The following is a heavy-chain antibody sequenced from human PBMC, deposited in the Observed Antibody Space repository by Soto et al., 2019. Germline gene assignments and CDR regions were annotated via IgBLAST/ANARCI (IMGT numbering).Heavy chain of an antibody. J-gene: IGHJ4*02. CDR3: AKNRVRDINCFCC. D-gene: IGHD2-15*01. Sequence: PGGSLRLSCAASGFTFSSYAMSWVRQAPGKGLEWVSALSGSGGSTYYADSVKSRFTISRDNSKNTLSLQMNSLRAEDTAVYYCAKNRVRDINCFCCWGQGTLCTVSS. CDR2: LSGSGGST. CDR1: GFTFSSYA. V-gene: IGHV3-23*01.